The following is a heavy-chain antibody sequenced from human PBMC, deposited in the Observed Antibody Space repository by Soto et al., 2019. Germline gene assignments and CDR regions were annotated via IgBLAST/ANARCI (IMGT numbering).Heavy chain of an antibody. J-gene: IGHJ4*02. Sequence: PSETLSLTCAVYGGSFSGYYWSWIRQPPGKGLEWIGEINHRGSTKYNPSLKSRVTLSVDTSKNQFSLKLSSVTAADTAVYYCARGDILTGYSDWGQGSLVTVSS. V-gene: IGHV4-34*01. D-gene: IGHD3-9*01. CDR1: GGSFSGYY. CDR3: ARGDILTGYSD. CDR2: INHRGST.